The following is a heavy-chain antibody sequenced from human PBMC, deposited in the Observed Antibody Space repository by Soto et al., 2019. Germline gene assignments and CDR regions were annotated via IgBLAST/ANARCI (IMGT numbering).Heavy chain of an antibody. V-gene: IGHV1-18*01. CDR1: GYTFAEYG. J-gene: IGHJ4*02. D-gene: IGHD3-9*01. Sequence: ASVKVCCKASGYTFAEYGVSWVRQAPGQGLEWMGWISAYNGNTNYAQNVRGRVTMTTDTSTSIAYMELRSLRSDDTAVYYCARDFTRAPRFDSTGLDYWGPGTLVTVSS. CDR3: ARDFTRAPRFDSTGLDY. CDR2: ISAYNGNT.